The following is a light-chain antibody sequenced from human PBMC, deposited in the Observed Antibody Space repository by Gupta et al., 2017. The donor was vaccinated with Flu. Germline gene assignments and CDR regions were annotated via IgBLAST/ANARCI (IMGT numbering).Light chain of an antibody. CDR1: GTTVGRDSE. V-gene: IGLV1-40*01. CDR3: QSSESNVNGWV. J-gene: IGLJ3*02. CDR2: SNI. Sequence: TSSCKGSGTTVGRDSEVYMYQQDPVTAPSLLIDSNINRRSGVAGRFSAATSGTSASLTSTGLQAEDEADYYCQSSESNVNGWVFGAGTKLTVL.